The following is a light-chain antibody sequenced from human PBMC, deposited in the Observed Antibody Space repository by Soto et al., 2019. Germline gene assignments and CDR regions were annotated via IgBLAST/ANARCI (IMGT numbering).Light chain of an antibody. CDR3: QQYNTYPLT. J-gene: IGKJ4*01. V-gene: IGKV1-5*03. CDR2: KAS. CDR1: QSISTW. Sequence: DIPMTQSPSTLSASVGDRVTITCRASQSISTWLAWYQQKPGKAPKLLIYKASNLGGGVPSRFSGSGSGTEFNITISSLQPDDFAPYYCQQYNTYPLTFGGGTPVEIK.